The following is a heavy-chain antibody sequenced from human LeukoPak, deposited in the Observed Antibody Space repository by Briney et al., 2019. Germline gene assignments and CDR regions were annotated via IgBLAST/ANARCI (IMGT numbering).Heavy chain of an antibody. D-gene: IGHD6-19*01. J-gene: IGHJ4*02. V-gene: IGHV3-23*01. Sequence: GGSLRLSCAASGFTFSTYAMSWVRQAPGKGLKWVSAISASGGSTYYADSVKGRFTISRDTSKNTLYLQMDSLRAEDTAVYHCAKMKGVSGPYYFDYWGQGTLVTVSS. CDR2: ISASGGST. CDR1: GFTFSTYA. CDR3: AKMKGVSGPYYFDY.